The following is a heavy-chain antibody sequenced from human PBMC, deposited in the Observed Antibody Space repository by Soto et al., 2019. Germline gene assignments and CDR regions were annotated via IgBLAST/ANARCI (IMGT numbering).Heavy chain of an antibody. CDR2: IIPIFGTA. D-gene: IGHD3-3*01. CDR1: GGTFSSYA. V-gene: IGHV1-69*12. Sequence: QVPLVQSGAEVKKPGSSVKVSCKASGGTFSSYAISWVRQAPGQGLEWMGGIIPIFGTANYAQKFQGRVTITADESTSTAYMELSSLRSEDTAVYYCAYDFWSGYYSYYYYGMDVWGQGTTVTVSS. J-gene: IGHJ6*02. CDR3: AYDFWSGYYSYYYYGMDV.